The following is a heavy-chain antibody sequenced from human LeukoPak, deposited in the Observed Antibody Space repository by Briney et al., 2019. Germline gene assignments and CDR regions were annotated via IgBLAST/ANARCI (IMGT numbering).Heavy chain of an antibody. D-gene: IGHD3-10*01. Sequence: SETLSLTCTVSGGSISSYYWSWILQPAGKGLEWIGRIYTSGSTNYNPSLKSRVTISVDTSKNQFSLKLSSVTAADTAVYYCARGRVTYYYGSGSRPGYYFDYWGQGTLVTVSS. CDR2: IYTSGST. CDR3: ARGRVTYYYGSGSRPGYYFDY. V-gene: IGHV4-4*07. J-gene: IGHJ4*02. CDR1: GGSISSYY.